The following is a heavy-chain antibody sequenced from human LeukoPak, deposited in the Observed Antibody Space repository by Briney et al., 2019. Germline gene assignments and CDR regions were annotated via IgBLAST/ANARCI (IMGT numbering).Heavy chain of an antibody. Sequence: SQTLSHTCTVSGGSISSGDYYWSWIRQPPGKGLEWIGYIYYSGSTYYNPSLKNRVTISVDTSKNQFSLKLSSVTAADTAVYYCAREGRPPYGMDVWGQGTTVTVSS. CDR1: GGSISSGDYY. CDR3: AREGRPPYGMDV. V-gene: IGHV4-30-4*01. D-gene: IGHD1-14*01. J-gene: IGHJ6*02. CDR2: IYYSGST.